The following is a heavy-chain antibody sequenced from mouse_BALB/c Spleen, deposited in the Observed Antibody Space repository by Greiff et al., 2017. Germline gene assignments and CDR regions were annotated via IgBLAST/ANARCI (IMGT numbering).Heavy chain of an antibody. V-gene: IGHV5-17*02. CDR2: ISSGSSTI. Sequence: EVQRVESGGGLVQPGGSRKLSCAASGFTFSSFGMHWVRQAPEKGLEWVAYISSGSSTIYYADTVKGRFTISRDNPKNTLFLQMTSLRSEDTAMYYCAREGLRSNWGQGTSVTVSS. CDR1: GFTFSSFG. CDR3: AREGLRSN. D-gene: IGHD2-4*01. J-gene: IGHJ4*01.